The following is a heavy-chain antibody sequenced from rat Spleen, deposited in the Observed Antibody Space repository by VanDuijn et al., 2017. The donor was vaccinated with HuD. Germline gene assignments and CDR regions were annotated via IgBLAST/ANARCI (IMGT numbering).Heavy chain of an antibody. D-gene: IGHD4-3*01. J-gene: IGHJ2*01. CDR3: AVSGYGY. CDR1: GFTFNNYW. Sequence: EVQLVESGGGLVQPGRSLKLSCVASGFTFNNYWMTWIRQAPGKGLEWVASITNTGGSTYYSDSVKGRFTISRDNAENTVYLQMYSLRSEDTATYYCAVSGYGYWGQGVMVTVSS. V-gene: IGHV5-31*01. CDR2: ITNTGGST.